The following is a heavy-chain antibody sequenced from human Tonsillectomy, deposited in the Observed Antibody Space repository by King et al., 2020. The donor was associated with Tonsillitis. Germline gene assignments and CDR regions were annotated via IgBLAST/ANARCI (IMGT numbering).Heavy chain of an antibody. CDR2: ISGSGCST. Sequence: VQLVESGGGLVQPGGSLRLSCAASGFTFSSYAMSWVRQAPGKGLEWVSGISGSGCSTYYADSVKGRFTISRDNSKNTLYLQMNSLRAEDTAVYYCSKSGLDGSGTWQYYCGMDVWGQGTTVTVAS. CDR3: SKSGLDGSGTWQYYCGMDV. J-gene: IGHJ6*02. D-gene: IGHD3-10*01. CDR1: GFTFSSYA. V-gene: IGHV3-23*04.